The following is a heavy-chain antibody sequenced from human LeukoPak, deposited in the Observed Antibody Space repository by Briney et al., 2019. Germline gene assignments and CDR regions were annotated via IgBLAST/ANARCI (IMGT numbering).Heavy chain of an antibody. Sequence: PGGSLRLSCAASGFNVSSNYMSWVRQAPGKGLEWVSVLYGAGSTYYADSVKGRFTISRHDSQNTLFLQMNSLRAEDTAGYYCAKGGTPGFSTGRIDYWGQGTLVTVSS. CDR3: AKGGTPGFSTGRIDY. J-gene: IGHJ4*02. D-gene: IGHD6-19*01. CDR2: LYGAGST. V-gene: IGHV3-53*04. CDR1: GFNVSSNY.